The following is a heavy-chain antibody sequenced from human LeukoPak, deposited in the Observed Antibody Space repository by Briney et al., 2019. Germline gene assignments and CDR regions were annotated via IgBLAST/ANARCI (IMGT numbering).Heavy chain of an antibody. D-gene: IGHD3-3*01. CDR3: ARVGPRFRVGFLPLDY. CDR1: GGSISSYY. Sequence: SETLSLTCTVSGGSISSYYWSWLRQPPGKGLEWIGYIYYSGSTNYNPSLKSRVTISVDTSKNQFSLKLSSVTAADTAVYYCARVGPRFRVGFLPLDYWGQGTLVTVSS. V-gene: IGHV4-59*01. CDR2: IYYSGST. J-gene: IGHJ4*02.